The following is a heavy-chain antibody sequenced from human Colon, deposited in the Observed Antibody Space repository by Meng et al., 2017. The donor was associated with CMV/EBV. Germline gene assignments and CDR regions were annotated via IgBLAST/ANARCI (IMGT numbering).Heavy chain of an antibody. J-gene: IGHJ5*02. CDR3: SRGQDFVVVPTPKNFFDP. D-gene: IGHD2-2*01. V-gene: IGHV3-21*06. CDR2: ISSAGIYT. Sequence: GESLKISCAASGFSFSIDSMNWVRQAPGKGLEWIATISSAGIYTYYAASVKGRFTISRDNAKSTVYLQMNSLRAEDTAVYYCSRGQDFVVVPTPKNFFDPWGQGTLVTVSS. CDR1: GFSFSIDS.